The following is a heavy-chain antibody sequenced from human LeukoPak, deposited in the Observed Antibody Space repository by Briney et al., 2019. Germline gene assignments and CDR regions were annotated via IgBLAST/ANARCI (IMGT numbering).Heavy chain of an antibody. CDR2: INKDGTEK. Sequence: GGSLRLSCAGSEFTSSAFWMTWVRRPPGKGLEWVANINKDGTEKEYVDSVKGRFSIFRDNAKNSVFLQMNSLRAEDTAVYYCAIFAGAVPGNLLLWGKGTTVIVSA. CDR3: AIFAGAVPGNLLL. CDR1: EFTSSAFW. V-gene: IGHV3-7*01. D-gene: IGHD2-8*02. J-gene: IGHJ6*04.